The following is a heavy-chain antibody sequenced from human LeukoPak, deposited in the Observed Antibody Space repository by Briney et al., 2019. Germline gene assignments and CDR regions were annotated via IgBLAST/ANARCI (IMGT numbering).Heavy chain of an antibody. CDR3: ARLARDSSGYDRFDY. Sequence: PSETLSLTCTVSGGSISSSSYYWGWIRQPPGKGLEWIGSIYYSGSTYYNPSLKSRVTISVDTYKNQFSLKLSSVTAADTAVYYCARLARDSSGYDRFDYWGQGTLVTVSS. D-gene: IGHD3-22*01. CDR1: GGSISSSSYY. J-gene: IGHJ4*02. CDR2: IYYSGST. V-gene: IGHV4-39*07.